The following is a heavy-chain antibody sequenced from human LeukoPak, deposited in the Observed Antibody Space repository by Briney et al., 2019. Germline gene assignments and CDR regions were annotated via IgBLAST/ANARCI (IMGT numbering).Heavy chain of an antibody. J-gene: IGHJ4*02. CDR2: VHLGGRT. CDR3: AREGGFYRPLDY. V-gene: IGHV4-4*02. CDR1: GGSVTSTNW. D-gene: IGHD6-25*01. Sequence: SETLSLTCDVSGGSVTSTNWWTWFRQPPGKGLAWIGEVHLGGRTNYNPSLKSRLVMSADLPENHISLKLTSVTAADTAVYYCAREGGFYRPLDYSGQGTLVTVSS.